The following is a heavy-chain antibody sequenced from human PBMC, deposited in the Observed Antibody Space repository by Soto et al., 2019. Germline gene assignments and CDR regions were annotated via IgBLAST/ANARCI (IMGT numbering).Heavy chain of an antibody. V-gene: IGHV5-10-1*01. CDR2: IDPSDSYT. CDR3: ARHSSSWAYFDY. CDR1: GYSFTNYW. Sequence: GESLKISCKGSGYSFTNYWIGWVRQMHGKGLEWMGRIDPSDSYTNYSPSFQGHVTISADKSISTAYLQWSSLKASDTAMYYCARHSSSWAYFDYWGQGTLVTVSS. D-gene: IGHD6-13*01. J-gene: IGHJ4*02.